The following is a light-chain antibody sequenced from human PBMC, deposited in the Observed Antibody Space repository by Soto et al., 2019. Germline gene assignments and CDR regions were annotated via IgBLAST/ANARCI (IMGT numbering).Light chain of an antibody. CDR2: DAS. V-gene: IGKV3-11*01. Sequence: EVVLTQSPATLSLSPGERATLSCRASQSVSSSLAWYQQRPGQAPRLLIYDASNRATGIPDRFSGSGSGTDFTLTISRLEPEDFAVYYCQKRSNWPPITFGQGTRLEIK. CDR1: QSVSSS. J-gene: IGKJ5*01. CDR3: QKRSNWPPIT.